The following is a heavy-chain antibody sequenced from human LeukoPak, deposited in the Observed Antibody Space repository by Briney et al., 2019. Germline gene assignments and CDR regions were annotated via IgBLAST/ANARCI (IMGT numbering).Heavy chain of an antibody. J-gene: IGHJ5*02. CDR3: AKIEVGRFDP. CDR2: IYDRGSD. Sequence: SETVSLTCTVTGASISSHHWCWLRQTPGTGREGMGDIYDRGSDTYHPSLKSRVSISVDTSRNQFSLNLRSVTAADRAVYYCAKIEVGRFDPWGQGTLVTVSS. V-gene: IGHV4-59*11. CDR1: GASISSHH. D-gene: IGHD1-26*01.